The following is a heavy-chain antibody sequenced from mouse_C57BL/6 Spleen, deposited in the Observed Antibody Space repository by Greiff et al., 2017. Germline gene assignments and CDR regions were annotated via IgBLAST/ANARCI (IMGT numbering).Heavy chain of an antibody. D-gene: IGHD1-1*01. CDR2: IDPSDSYT. J-gene: IGHJ2*01. CDR1: GYTFTSYW. CDR3: ARSGYYGSSSVFDY. V-gene: IGHV1-69*01. Sequence: QFQLQQPGAELVMPGASVKLSCKASGYTFTSYWMHWVKQRPGQGLEWIGEIDPSDSYTNYNQKFKGKSTLTVDKSSSTAYMQLSSLTSEDSAVYDCARSGYYGSSSVFDYWGQGTTLTVSS.